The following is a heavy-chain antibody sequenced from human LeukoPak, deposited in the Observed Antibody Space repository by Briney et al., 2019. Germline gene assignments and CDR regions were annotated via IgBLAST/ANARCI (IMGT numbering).Heavy chain of an antibody. J-gene: IGHJ6*02. V-gene: IGHV4-59*08. CDR2: IYYSGST. CDR3: ARHFGRVQLWFDV. D-gene: IGHD5-18*01. Sequence: PSETLSLTCTVSGGSISSYYWSWIRQPPGKGLEWIGYIYYSGSTNYNPSLKSRVTISVDTSKNQFSLKLSSVTAADTAVYYCARHFGRVQLWFDVWGQGTTVTVSS. CDR1: GGSISSYY.